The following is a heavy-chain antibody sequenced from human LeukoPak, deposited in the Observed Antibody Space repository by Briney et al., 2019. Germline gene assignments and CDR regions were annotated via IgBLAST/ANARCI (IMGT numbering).Heavy chain of an antibody. Sequence: ASVKVSCKASGYTFTGYYMHWVRQAPGQGLEWMGRINPNSGGTNYAQKFQGRVTMTRDASISTAYMELSRLRSDDTAVYYCARDLGGLLWFGIEYWGQGTLVTVSS. CDR3: ARDLGGLLWFGIEY. V-gene: IGHV1-2*06. CDR1: GYTFTGYY. CDR2: INPNSGGT. D-gene: IGHD3-10*01. J-gene: IGHJ4*02.